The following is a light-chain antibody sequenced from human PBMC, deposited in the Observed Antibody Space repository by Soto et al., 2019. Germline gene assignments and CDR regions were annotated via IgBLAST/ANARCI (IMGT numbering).Light chain of an antibody. CDR1: QGISSS. J-gene: IGKJ4*01. Sequence: DLQLTQSPSFLSASVGDRVAITCRASQGISSSLAWYQQKPGKPPNLLIYGASTLQSGVPSRFSGSGSGTEFTLTISSLQPEDFASYYCQQLNTYPFTFGGGTKVEIK. CDR2: GAS. V-gene: IGKV1-9*01. CDR3: QQLNTYPFT.